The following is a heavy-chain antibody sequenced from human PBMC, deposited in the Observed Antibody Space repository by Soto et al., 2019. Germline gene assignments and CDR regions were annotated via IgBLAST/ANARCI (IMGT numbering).Heavy chain of an antibody. CDR2: IYAGGAT. D-gene: IGHD4-17*01. Sequence: QVQLQESGPGLVKPPETLSLACTVSGGPVRSGKDYWSWMRQSPGKGLEWIGVIYAGGATNYNHSLKSRVTISVASSENQFSQTMNSVTAADTAMYFWARATAVTTRGFDNWGQGTLVTVSS. CDR1: GGPVRSGKDY. CDR3: ARATAVTTRGFDN. V-gene: IGHV4-61*01. J-gene: IGHJ4*02.